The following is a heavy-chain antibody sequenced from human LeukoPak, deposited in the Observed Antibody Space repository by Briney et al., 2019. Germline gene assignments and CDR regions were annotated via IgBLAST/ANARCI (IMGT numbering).Heavy chain of an antibody. J-gene: IGHJ4*02. V-gene: IGHV4-30-2*01. Sequence: SWVRQAPGRGLEWIGYIYDSGSTHYNPSLKSRVIISLDRSKNQISLKLSSVTAADTAVYYCARGRCSNGVCYTVFDYWGQGTLVTVSS. D-gene: IGHD2-8*01. CDR2: IYDSGST. CDR3: ARGRCSNGVCYTVFDY.